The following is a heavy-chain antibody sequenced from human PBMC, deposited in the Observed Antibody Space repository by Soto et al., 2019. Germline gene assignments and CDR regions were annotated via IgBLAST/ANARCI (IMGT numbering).Heavy chain of an antibody. D-gene: IGHD3-16*01. CDR1: AYSLTKHD. J-gene: IGHJ5*02. V-gene: IGHV1-8*01. CDR3: ARMATFGSLNWFDP. Sequence: SVNFPCKASAYSLTKHDVTCVRQATGQGLEWMGWMNPGSGDTGYAQKIQGRVTMTRDISTATAYMELSSLRSDDTATYYCARMATFGSLNWFDPWGQGTLVTVSS. CDR2: MNPGSGDT.